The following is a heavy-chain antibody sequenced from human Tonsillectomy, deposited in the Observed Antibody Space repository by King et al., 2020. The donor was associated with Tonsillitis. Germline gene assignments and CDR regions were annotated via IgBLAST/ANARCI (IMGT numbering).Heavy chain of an antibody. V-gene: IGHV4-59*08. Sequence: VQLQESGPGLVKPSETLSLICTVSVDSISGYYLSWSRQPPGKGLVWIGSVSHTGSTYYNPSLNSRVTISLDTSKNQLSLKVTSVTAADTAIYYCSRGTDAYKLGNSWGQGTLVTVSS. CDR2: VSHTGST. CDR1: VDSISGYY. CDR3: SRGTDAYKLGNS. J-gene: IGHJ4*02. D-gene: IGHD5-24*01.